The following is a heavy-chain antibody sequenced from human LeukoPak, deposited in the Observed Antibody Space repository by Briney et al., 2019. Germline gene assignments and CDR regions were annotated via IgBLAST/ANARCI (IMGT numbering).Heavy chain of an antibody. J-gene: IGHJ4*02. CDR3: ARALPPSVNTPWK. Sequence: PPGGSLRLSCAAPGFTFSSYWMHWVRQAPGKGLVWVSRISSDGSSTSYADSVKGRFTIFRDNAKNTLYLQMNSLGAEDTAVYYCARALPPSVNTPWKWGQGTQVTVSS. V-gene: IGHV3-74*01. CDR2: ISSDGSST. D-gene: IGHD1-1*01. CDR1: GFTFSSYW.